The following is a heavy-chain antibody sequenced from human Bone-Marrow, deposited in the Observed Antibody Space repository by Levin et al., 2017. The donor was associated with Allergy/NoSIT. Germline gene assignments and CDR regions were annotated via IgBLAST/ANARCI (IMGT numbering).Heavy chain of an antibody. J-gene: IGHJ3*01. V-gene: IGHV3-7*04. CDR3: ARSYHFDWLLYRAGVFDV. D-gene: IGHD3-9*01. CDR2: IHQYGSEK. Sequence: PGGSLRLSCSASGFNLNVYWMSWVRQAPGKGLEWVANIHQYGSEKNYADSVKGRFTIYRDNAENSLYLELSSVRAEDTATYYCARSYHFDWLLYRAGVFDVWGQGTMVTVSP. CDR1: GFNLNVYW.